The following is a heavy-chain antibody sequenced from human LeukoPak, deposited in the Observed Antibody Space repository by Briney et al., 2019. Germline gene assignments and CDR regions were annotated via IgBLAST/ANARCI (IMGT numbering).Heavy chain of an antibody. J-gene: IGHJ6*03. Sequence: GGSLRLSCAASGFTFSTYWMHWVRQAPGKGLVWVSRINSDGIITKYADSVKGRFTISRDNAKNTLYLQMSSLRAEDTGLYYCARSMYYYYMDVWGKGTTVTTSS. CDR1: GFTFSTYW. V-gene: IGHV3-74*01. CDR3: ARSMYYYYMDV. D-gene: IGHD2-8*01. CDR2: INSDGIIT.